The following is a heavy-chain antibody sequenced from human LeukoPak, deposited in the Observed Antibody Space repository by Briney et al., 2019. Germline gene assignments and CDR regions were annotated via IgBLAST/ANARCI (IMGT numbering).Heavy chain of an antibody. J-gene: IGHJ6*03. V-gene: IGHV3-64*02. CDR3: ARITMGATSANFYYYFLDA. CDR1: GFTFSGYT. Sequence: GGSLRLSCAASGFTFSGYTLHWVRQAPGKGLEYVSTIISHGGSTHYADSVKGRFTVSRDNSKNTLYLQMDSLRAEDMAVYYCARITMGATSANFYYYFLDAWGKGTTVTVSS. D-gene: IGHD3-3*01. CDR2: IISHGGST.